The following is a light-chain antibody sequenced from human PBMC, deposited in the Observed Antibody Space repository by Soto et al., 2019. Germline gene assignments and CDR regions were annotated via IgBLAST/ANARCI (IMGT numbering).Light chain of an antibody. Sequence: QSALTQPPSASGSPGQSVTISCTGTSSDVGGYNYVSWYQQHPGKAPKLMIYEVSKRPSGVPDRFSGSKSDNTASLTVSGLQAEDEADYYCSSYADSNNLVFGGGTKLTVL. J-gene: IGLJ2*01. CDR1: SSDVGGYNY. CDR3: SSYADSNNLV. CDR2: EVS. V-gene: IGLV2-8*01.